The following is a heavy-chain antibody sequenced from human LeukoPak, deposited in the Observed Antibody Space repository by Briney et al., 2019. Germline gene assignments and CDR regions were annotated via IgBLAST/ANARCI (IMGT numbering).Heavy chain of an antibody. CDR3: ARDRGPTGYDLYDY. CDR2: IKHDASEK. CDR1: GFTLSSYW. D-gene: IGHD5-12*01. J-gene: IGHJ4*02. Sequence: GGSLSLSCAASGFTLSSYWMAWVRQTPGKGLEWVANIKHDASEKYYVDSVKGRFTISRDNAQNSFYLQMNSLRAEDTAVYYCARDRGPTGYDLYDYWGQGTLVSVSS. V-gene: IGHV3-7*01.